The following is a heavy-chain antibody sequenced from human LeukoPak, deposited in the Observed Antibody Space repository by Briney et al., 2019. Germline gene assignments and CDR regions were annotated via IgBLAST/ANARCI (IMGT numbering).Heavy chain of an antibody. J-gene: IGHJ6*02. V-gene: IGHV1-2*02. CDR3: ARDCTSCYYYYGMDV. CDR1: GYMFTGYY. Sequence: ASVKVSCKASGYMFTGYYMHWVRQAPGQGLEWMGWINPNSGGTNYAQKFRGRVTMTRDTSISTAYMELSRLRSDDTAVYYCARDCTSCYYYYGMDVWGQGTTVTVSS. D-gene: IGHD2-2*01. CDR2: INPNSGGT.